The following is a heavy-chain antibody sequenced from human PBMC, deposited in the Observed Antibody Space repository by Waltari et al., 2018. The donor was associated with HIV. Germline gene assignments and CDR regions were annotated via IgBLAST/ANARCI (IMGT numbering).Heavy chain of an antibody. CDR3: TISPCTYIVRGQYGVDV. D-gene: IGHD3-16*02. V-gene: IGHV1-18*01. J-gene: IGHJ6*02. CDR1: GYNFITYG. CDR2: ITHNNHNT. Sequence: QVRLLQSGGEVKKPGASVKVSCKTSGYNFITYGLSCMRQAPGQGRQWMGWITHNNHNTHAEQQFQGRGTMTADTATRTAYMERRGLRSGDTAIYFCTISPCTYIVRGQYGVDVWGQGTTVTVSS.